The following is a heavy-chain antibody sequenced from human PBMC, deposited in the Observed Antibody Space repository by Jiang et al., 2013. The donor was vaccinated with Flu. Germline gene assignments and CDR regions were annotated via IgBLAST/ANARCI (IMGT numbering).Heavy chain of an antibody. Sequence: GAEVKKPGESLKISCKASGYSFTNNWIGWVRQMPGIGLEWMGVIYPGDSDTRYNPSFQGLVTISVDKSSDTAYLQWTNLKDSDSAIYYCARGLGVHYWLDPWGQGTLVTVSS. CDR2: IYPGDSDT. V-gene: IGHV5-51*01. D-gene: IGHD3-3*01. CDR1: GYSFTNNW. J-gene: IGHJ5*02. CDR3: ARGLGVHYWLDP.